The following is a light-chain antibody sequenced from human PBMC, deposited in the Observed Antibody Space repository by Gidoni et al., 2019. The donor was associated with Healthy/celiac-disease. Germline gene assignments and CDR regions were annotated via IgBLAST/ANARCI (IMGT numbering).Light chain of an antibody. Sequence: SYELTQPPSVSVSPGQTARISCSGDALPKQYAYWYQQKPGQAPVVVMYKDHERPSGIPERFSGSSSGTTVTLTISGVQAEDEAEYYCQSADTSGTYRVFGGGTKLTVL. CDR3: QSADTSGTYRV. CDR2: KDH. J-gene: IGLJ3*02. V-gene: IGLV3-25*02. CDR1: ALPKQY.